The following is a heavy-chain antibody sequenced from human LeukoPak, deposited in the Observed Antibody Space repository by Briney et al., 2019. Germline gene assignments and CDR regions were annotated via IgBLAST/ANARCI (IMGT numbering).Heavy chain of an antibody. CDR1: GFTFSSYS. V-gene: IGHV3-21*01. Sequence: PGGSLRLSCAASGFTFSSYSMNWVRQAPGKGLEWVSSISSSSTYIYYADSVKGRFTISRDNAKNSVYLQMTSLRAEDTAVYYCAREGHSSSTSCYFFDYWGQGTLVTVSS. J-gene: IGHJ4*02. CDR3: AREGHSSSTSCYFFDY. CDR2: ISSSSTYI. D-gene: IGHD2-2*01.